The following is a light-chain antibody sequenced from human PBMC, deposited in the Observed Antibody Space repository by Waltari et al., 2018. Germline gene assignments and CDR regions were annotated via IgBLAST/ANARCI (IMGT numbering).Light chain of an antibody. CDR3: QQRRNWPLT. Sequence: EIVLTQSPAILSFSPGERATLSCRASQSVGTYLAWYQQRPGQSPRLLIDDASNRATGIPARFTGSGSETDFTLTISSLQPEDFAVYYCQQRRNWPLTFGGGTRVQI. CDR1: QSVGTY. CDR2: DAS. V-gene: IGKV3-11*01. J-gene: IGKJ4*01.